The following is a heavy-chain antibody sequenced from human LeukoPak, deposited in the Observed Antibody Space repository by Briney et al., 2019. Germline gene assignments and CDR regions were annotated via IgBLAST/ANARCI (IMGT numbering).Heavy chain of an antibody. Sequence: ASVKVSCKASGHTFTGYYVYWVRQAPGQGLEWMGWMNPNVGGANFPQKFQGRVTVASDPAISAAYMELRRLRSDDTAVYYCARGVFGESLESWGQGTLVTVSS. CDR3: ARGVFGESLES. V-gene: IGHV1-2*02. D-gene: IGHD3-10*02. CDR1: GHTFTGYY. CDR2: MNPNVGGA. J-gene: IGHJ4*02.